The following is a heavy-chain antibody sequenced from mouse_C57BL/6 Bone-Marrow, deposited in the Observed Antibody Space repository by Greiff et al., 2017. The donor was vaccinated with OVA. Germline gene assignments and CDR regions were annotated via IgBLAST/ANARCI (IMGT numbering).Heavy chain of an antibody. CDR2: ISSGSSTI. CDR3: ARGDYYGSSYVGYFDY. Sequence: EVHLVESGGGLVKPGGSLKLSCAASGFTFSDYGMHWVRQAPEKGLEWVAYISSGSSTIYYADTVKGRFTISRDNAKNTLFLQMTSLRSEDTAMYYCARGDYYGSSYVGYFDYWGQGTTLTVSS. V-gene: IGHV5-17*01. D-gene: IGHD1-1*01. J-gene: IGHJ2*01. CDR1: GFTFSDYG.